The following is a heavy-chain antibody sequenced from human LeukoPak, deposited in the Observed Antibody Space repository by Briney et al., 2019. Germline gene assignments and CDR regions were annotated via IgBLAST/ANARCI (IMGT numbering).Heavy chain of an antibody. J-gene: IGHJ4*02. CDR2: IYPGDSDT. CDR3: ARRDMATNTPFDY. Sequence: LGESLKISCKGSGYTFTKYWIGWVRQTPGKGLECMGIIYPGDSDTRYSPSFQGQVTISADKSISTAYLQWSSLKASDTAMYYCARRDMATNTPFDYWGQGTLVTVSS. D-gene: IGHD5-24*01. CDR1: GYTFTKYW. V-gene: IGHV5-51*01.